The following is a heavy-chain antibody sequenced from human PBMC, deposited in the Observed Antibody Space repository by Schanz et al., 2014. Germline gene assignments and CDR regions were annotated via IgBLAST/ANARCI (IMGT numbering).Heavy chain of an antibody. CDR3: ARGPIPIQGVPMDF. V-gene: IGHV3-33*03. CDR2: IWFDGTNK. Sequence: QVQLVESGGGVVQPGRSLRLSCSASGFTLSSYGMHWVRQAPGKGLEWLAVIWFDGTNKYNADSVKGRFTISRDNAKNSLFLQMNSLSAEDAAVDYCARGPIPIQGVPMDFWGQGTLVTVSS. J-gene: IGHJ4*02. D-gene: IGHD3-10*01. CDR1: GFTLSSYG.